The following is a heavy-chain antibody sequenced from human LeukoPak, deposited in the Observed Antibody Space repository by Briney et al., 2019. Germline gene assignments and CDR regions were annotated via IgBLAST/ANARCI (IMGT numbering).Heavy chain of an antibody. V-gene: IGHV3-7*01. CDR1: QFTFNGSW. J-gene: IGHJ5*02. D-gene: IGHD1-1*01. CDR3: TFWTSGKS. CDR2: MDPTGSQK. Sequence: PGGSLRLSCADSQFTFNGSWMNWVRQAPGKGLEWVANMDPTGSQKRYVDSVRGRFTISKDNPGASLYLDMHSLRAEDTAIYYSTFWTSGKSLGQGTLVTVSS.